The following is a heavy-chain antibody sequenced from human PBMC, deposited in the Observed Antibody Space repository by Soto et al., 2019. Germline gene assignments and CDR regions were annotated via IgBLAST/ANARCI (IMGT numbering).Heavy chain of an antibody. CDR3: ARADLGYCSTGSCYGLEY. V-gene: IGHV1-18*04. D-gene: IGHD2-15*01. CDR2: ISSYNGNT. Sequence: QVQLVQSGAEVKKPGASVKVSCKASGYTFTSYGISWVRQAPGQGLEWMGWISSYNGNTNYAQKLQGRVTMTTDTSTRAAYMELRSLRSDDTAVYYCARADLGYCSTGSCYGLEYWGQGTLLTVSS. CDR1: GYTFTSYG. J-gene: IGHJ4*02.